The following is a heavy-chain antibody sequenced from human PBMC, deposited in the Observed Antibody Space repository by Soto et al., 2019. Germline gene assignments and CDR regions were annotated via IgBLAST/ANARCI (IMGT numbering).Heavy chain of an antibody. Sequence: QVPLVQSGAEVKKPGSPVTVSCKASGGTFSSYAIHWVRQAPGQGLEWMGGIIPMYGPAKYAQRFQGRVTITADESTTTVYMELTSLTSKDTAVYYCERVTSMVRGVIDNWFDPWGHGTLVTVSS. CDR1: GGTFSSYA. CDR2: IIPMYGPA. D-gene: IGHD3-10*01. J-gene: IGHJ5*02. V-gene: IGHV1-69*01. CDR3: ERVTSMVRGVIDNWFDP.